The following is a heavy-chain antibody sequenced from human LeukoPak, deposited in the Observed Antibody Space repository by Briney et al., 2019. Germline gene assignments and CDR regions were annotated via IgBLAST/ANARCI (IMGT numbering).Heavy chain of an antibody. V-gene: IGHV1-2*02. Sequence: ASVKVSCKTSGYTFTAYYLHWVRQAPGQGLEWMGWMNPNSGDRNSAQKFQGRGTMTRDTSIRTIYMELSSLRSDDTAVYYCVRTLSAMILYDYWGNGTLIIVSS. CDR1: GYTFTAYY. CDR2: MNPNSGDR. J-gene: IGHJ4*01. D-gene: IGHD3-16*01. CDR3: VRTLSAMILYDY.